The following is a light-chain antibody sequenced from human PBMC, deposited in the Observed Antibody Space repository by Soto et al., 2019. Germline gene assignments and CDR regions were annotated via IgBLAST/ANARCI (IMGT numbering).Light chain of an antibody. CDR2: AAS. CDR3: QQRSNWPRYT. J-gene: IGKJ2*01. CDR1: QTISNM. V-gene: IGKV3-11*01. Sequence: ELVVTQSPSTLSVSTGDKVSLSCRANQTISNMLAWYQQKPGQAPRLLIYAASTRATGVSARFSGSGSGTEFTLTISSLEPEDFAVYYCQQRSNWPRYTFAQRTKVAIK.